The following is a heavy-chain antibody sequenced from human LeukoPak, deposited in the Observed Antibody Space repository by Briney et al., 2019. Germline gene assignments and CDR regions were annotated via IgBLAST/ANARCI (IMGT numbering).Heavy chain of an antibody. CDR3: ARVPPRTHYYDSSGYYYDY. CDR2: INHSGST. CDR1: GGSFSGYY. D-gene: IGHD3-22*01. J-gene: IGHJ4*02. Sequence: SETLSLTCAVYGGSFSGYYWSWIRQPPGKGLEWIGEINHSGSTNYNPSLKSRVTISVDTSKNQFSLKLSSVTAADTAVYYCARVPPRTHYYDSSGYYYDYWGQGTLVTVSS. V-gene: IGHV4-34*01.